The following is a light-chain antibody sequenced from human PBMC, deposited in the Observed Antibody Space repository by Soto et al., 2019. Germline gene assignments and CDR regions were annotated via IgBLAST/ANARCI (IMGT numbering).Light chain of an antibody. CDR2: GAS. CDR1: QNVNSD. J-gene: IGKJ2*01. CDR3: QQYNKWPPLYT. Sequence: EIVMTQSPVILSVSPGERATLSCRASQNVNSDLAWYQQKPGQAPRILIYGASTRATDIPARISGSGSGTDFTLTINGLQSEDFAVYYCQQYNKWPPLYTFGQGIKLEIK. V-gene: IGKV3-15*01.